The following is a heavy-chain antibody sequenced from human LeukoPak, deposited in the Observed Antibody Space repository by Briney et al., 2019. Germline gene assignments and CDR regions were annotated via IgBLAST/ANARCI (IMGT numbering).Heavy chain of an antibody. CDR2: IWYDGSNK. V-gene: IGHV3-33*01. CDR1: GFTFSSYG. CDR3: ARVGYCSSTSCPFDY. J-gene: IGHJ4*02. D-gene: IGHD2-2*03. Sequence: GGSLRLSCAASGFTFSSYGMHWVRQAPGKGLEWVAVIWYDGSNKYYADSVKGRFTISRDNSKNTLYPQMNSLRAEDTAVYYCARVGYCSSTSCPFDYWGQGTLVTVSS.